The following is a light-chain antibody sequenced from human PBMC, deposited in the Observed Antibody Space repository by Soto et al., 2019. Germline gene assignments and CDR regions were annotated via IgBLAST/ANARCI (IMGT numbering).Light chain of an antibody. Sequence: EVVLTQSLATLSVSPGEIATLSCRASQSVSDYLAWYQQKPGQAPRLLIFGASTRATGIPARFSGSGSGTEFTLTISSLQSEDFAVYYCQQYNNWPPLITFGQGTRLEIK. CDR2: GAS. J-gene: IGKJ5*01. CDR3: QQYNNWPPLIT. V-gene: IGKV3-15*01. CDR1: QSVSDY.